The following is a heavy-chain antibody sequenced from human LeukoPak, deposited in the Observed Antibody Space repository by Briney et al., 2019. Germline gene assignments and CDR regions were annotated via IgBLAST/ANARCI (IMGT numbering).Heavy chain of an antibody. Sequence: GGSLRLSCAASGFTFSSYGMSWVRQAPGKGLEWVSAISGSGGSTYYAHSVKGRFIISRDNSKNSLYLQMNSLRAEDTAVYYCARSDSSSSYYYYYMDVWGKGTTVTVSS. CDR2: ISGSGGST. J-gene: IGHJ6*03. CDR1: GFTFSSYG. CDR3: ARSDSSSSYYYYYMDV. D-gene: IGHD6-6*01. V-gene: IGHV3-23*01.